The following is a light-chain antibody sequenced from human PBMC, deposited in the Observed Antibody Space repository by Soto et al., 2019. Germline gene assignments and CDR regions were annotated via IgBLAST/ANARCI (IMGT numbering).Light chain of an antibody. Sequence: EIVLTQSPATLSLSPGERATLSCRASQSVSSYLAWYQQKPGQAPSLLIYDASNRATGIPARFSGSGSGTDFTLTISSLEPEDFAVYYCQQRSNGPPTFGQGTRLEIK. CDR3: QQRSNGPPT. V-gene: IGKV3-11*01. J-gene: IGKJ5*01. CDR1: QSVSSY. CDR2: DAS.